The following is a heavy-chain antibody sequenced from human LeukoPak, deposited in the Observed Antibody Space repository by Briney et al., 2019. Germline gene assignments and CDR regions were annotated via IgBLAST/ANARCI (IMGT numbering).Heavy chain of an antibody. V-gene: IGHV4-4*02. CDR1: GDSISNNNW. J-gene: IGHJ5*02. Sequence: SGTLSLTCAVSGDSISNNNWWSWVRQPPGKGLEWIGEIYHSGSTNYNPSLKSRVTISVDKSISTAYLQWSSLKASDTAMYYCARHAPGSPYYYDSSGNWFDPWGQGTLVTVSS. D-gene: IGHD3-22*01. CDR2: IYHSGST. CDR3: ARHAPGSPYYYDSSGNWFDP.